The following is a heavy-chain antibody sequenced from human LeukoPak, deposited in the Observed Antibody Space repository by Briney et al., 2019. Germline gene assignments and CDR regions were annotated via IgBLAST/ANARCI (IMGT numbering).Heavy chain of an antibody. Sequence: PGGSLRLSCAASGFTVSSNYMSWVRQAPGKGLEWVSVIYSGGSTYYADSVKGRFTISRDNSKNTLYLQMNSLRAEDTAVYYCAREAYGYIFGYALDYWAKGTWVTFS. CDR2: IYSGGST. CDR1: GFTVSSNY. D-gene: IGHD3-3*02. CDR3: AREAYGYIFGYALDY. V-gene: IGHV3-53*01. J-gene: IGHJ4*02.